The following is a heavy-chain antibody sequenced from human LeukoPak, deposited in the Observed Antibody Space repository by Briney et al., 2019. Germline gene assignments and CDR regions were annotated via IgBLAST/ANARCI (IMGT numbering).Heavy chain of an antibody. CDR2: ISYDGSNK. V-gene: IGHV3-30*18. CDR1: GFTFSSYG. J-gene: IGHJ3*02. CDR3: AKDLGSGSGYDFVSVGAFDI. Sequence: PGGSLRLSCAASGFTFSSYGMHWVRQAPGKGLEWVAFISYDGSNKYYADSVKGRFTISRDNSKNTLYLQMNSLRAEDTAVYYCAKDLGSGSGYDFVSVGAFDIWGQGTMVTVSS. D-gene: IGHD5-12*01.